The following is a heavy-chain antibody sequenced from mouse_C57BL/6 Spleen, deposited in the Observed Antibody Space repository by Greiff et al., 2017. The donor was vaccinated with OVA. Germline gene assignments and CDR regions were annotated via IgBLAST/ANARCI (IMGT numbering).Heavy chain of an antibody. CDR3: ARDYYGSSSNGDYFDY. V-gene: IGHV1-22*01. D-gene: IGHD1-1*01. CDR2: INPNNGGT. CDR1: GYTFTDYN. J-gene: IGHJ2*01. Sequence: EVQLQQSGPELVKPGASVKMSCKASGYTFTDYNMHWVKQSHGKSLEWIGYINPNNGGTSYNQKFKGKATLTVNKSSSTAYMELRSLTSEDSAVYYCARDYYGSSSNGDYFDYWGQGTTLTVSS.